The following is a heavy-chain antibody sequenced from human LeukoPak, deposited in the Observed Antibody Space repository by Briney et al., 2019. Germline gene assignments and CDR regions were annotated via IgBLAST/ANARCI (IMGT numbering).Heavy chain of an antibody. CDR2: IIPIFGTA. D-gene: IGHD1-26*01. V-gene: IGHV1-69*05. Sequence: SVKVSCKASGGTFSSYAISWVRQAPGQGLEWMGGIIPIFGTANYAQKFQGRVTITTDESTSTAYMELSSLRSEDTAVYYCAREKWVGATYAFDIWGQGTMVTVSS. CDR3: AREKWVGATYAFDI. CDR1: GGTFSSYA. J-gene: IGHJ3*02.